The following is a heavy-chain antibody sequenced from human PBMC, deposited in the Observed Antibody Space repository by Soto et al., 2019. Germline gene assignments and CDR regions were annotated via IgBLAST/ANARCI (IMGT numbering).Heavy chain of an antibody. J-gene: IGHJ4*02. D-gene: IGHD3-10*01. Sequence: QVQLQQWGAGLLKPSETLSLTCAVYGGSFSGYYWSWIRQPPGKGLEWIGEINHGGSTNYNPSLKSRVTISVDTSKNQFSLKLSSVTAADTAVYYCARGNMVRGVIAEYYFDYWGQGTLVTVSS. CDR1: GGSFSGYY. CDR3: ARGNMVRGVIAEYYFDY. V-gene: IGHV4-34*01. CDR2: INHGGST.